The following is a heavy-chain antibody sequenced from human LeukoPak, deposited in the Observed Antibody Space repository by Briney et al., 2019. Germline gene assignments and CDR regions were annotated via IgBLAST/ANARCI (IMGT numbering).Heavy chain of an antibody. D-gene: IGHD3-3*01. Sequence: GGSLRLSCAASGFTFSSYAMSWARQAPGKGLEWVSAISGSGGSTYYADSVKGRFTISRDNSKNTLYLQMNSLRAEDTAVYYCAKGHTIFGVVFEVYYYYMDVWGKGTTVTVSS. J-gene: IGHJ6*03. CDR1: GFTFSSYA. V-gene: IGHV3-23*01. CDR3: AKGHTIFGVVFEVYYYYMDV. CDR2: ISGSGGST.